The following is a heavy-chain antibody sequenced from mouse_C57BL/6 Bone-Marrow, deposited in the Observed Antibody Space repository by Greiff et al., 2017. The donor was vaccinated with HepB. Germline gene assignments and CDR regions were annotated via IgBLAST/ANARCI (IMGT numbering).Heavy chain of an antibody. Sequence: VQLQQPGTELVKPGASVKLSCKASGYTFTSYWMHWVKQRPGQGLEWIGNINPSNGGTNYNEKFKSKATLTVDKSSSTAYMQLSSLTSEDSAVYYCARAGQGFLRYRFDVWGTGTTVTVSS. J-gene: IGHJ1*03. CDR1: GYTFTSYW. CDR2: INPSNGGT. CDR3: ARAGQGFLRYRFDV. D-gene: IGHD1-1*01. V-gene: IGHV1-53*01.